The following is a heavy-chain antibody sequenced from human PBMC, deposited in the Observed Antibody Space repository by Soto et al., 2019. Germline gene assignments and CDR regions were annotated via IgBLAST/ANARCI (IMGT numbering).Heavy chain of an antibody. CDR2: INGRGNYI. CDR1: GFSFSTYN. V-gene: IGHV3-21*01. D-gene: IGHD1-26*01. CDR3: AREDGIVGATSAFDY. J-gene: IGHJ4*02. Sequence: VQLVESGGGLVTPGGSLRLSCAASGFSFSTYNMNWVRQAPGKGLEWVSSINGRGNYIYYADSLKGRFTISRDNAKKSLYLQMNSLRAEDTAVYYCAREDGIVGATSAFDYWGQGTLVTVSS.